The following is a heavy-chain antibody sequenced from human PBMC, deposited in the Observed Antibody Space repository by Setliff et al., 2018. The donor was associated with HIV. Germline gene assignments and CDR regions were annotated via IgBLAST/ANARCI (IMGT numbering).Heavy chain of an antibody. V-gene: IGHV3-21*01. CDR3: ARDFLGDGYMDV. CDR2: LSSSSSYI. D-gene: IGHD3-16*01. Sequence: GGSLRLSCAASGFTFSRYSMNWVRQAPGKGLDWVSSLSSSSSYIYHAYSVKGRFTISRDNARNSLYLQMNSLRAEDTAVYYCARDFLGDGYMDVWGKGTTVTVSS. CDR1: GFTFSRYS. J-gene: IGHJ6*03.